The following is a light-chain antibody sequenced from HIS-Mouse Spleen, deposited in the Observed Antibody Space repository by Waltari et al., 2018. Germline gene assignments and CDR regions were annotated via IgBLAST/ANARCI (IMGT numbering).Light chain of an antibody. Sequence: QSALTQPASVSGSPGQSITISCPGTSSDVGRYNYVSWYQQHPGKAPKLMIYEVSNRPSGVSNRFSGSKSGNTASLTISGLQAEDEADYYCSSYTSSSTLGGVFGGGTKLTVL. CDR1: SSDVGRYNY. CDR2: EVS. J-gene: IGLJ2*01. V-gene: IGLV2-14*01. CDR3: SSYTSSSTLGGV.